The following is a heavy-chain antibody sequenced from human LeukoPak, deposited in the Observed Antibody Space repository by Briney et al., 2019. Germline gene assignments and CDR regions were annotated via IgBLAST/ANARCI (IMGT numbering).Heavy chain of an antibody. CDR1: GFTFSSYD. J-gene: IGHJ6*02. CDR2: IGNAGDT. Sequence: PGGSLRLSCATSGFTFSSYDMHWVRQATGKGLEWVSTIGNAGDTYYPGSVKGRFTISRENAKNSLYLQMNSLKAGDTAVYYCATFAANYYYGIDVWGQGTTVTVSS. V-gene: IGHV3-13*01. CDR3: ATFAANYYYGIDV.